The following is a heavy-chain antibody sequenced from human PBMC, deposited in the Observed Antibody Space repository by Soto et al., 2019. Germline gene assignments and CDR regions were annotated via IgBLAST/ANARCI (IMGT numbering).Heavy chain of an antibody. CDR1: RDIFTDYY. CDR2: IISIFGTA. D-gene: IGHD2-15*01. V-gene: IGHV1-69*01. CDR3: ARNREFGRWSAEIFDY. J-gene: IGHJ4*02. Sequence: SVEVCCEARRDIFTDYYMRWVRQAPGQGLEWMGGIISIFGTANYAQKFQGRVTITADESTSTAYMELSSLRSEDTAVYYCARNREFGRWSAEIFDYWGQGTLVTVSS.